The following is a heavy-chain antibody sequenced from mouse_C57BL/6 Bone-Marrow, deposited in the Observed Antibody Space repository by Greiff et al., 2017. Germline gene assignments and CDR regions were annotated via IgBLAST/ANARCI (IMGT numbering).Heavy chain of an antibody. J-gene: IGHJ3*01. D-gene: IGHD1-1*01. CDR1: GYTFTSYG. CDR3: ARGGYYYGSSPWFAY. CDR2: IYPRSGNT. Sequence: VQLQESGAELARPGASVKLSCKASGYTFTSYGISWVKQRTGQGLEWIGEIYPRSGNTYYNEKFKGKATLTADKSSSTAYMELRSLTSEDSAVYFGARGGYYYGSSPWFAYWGQGTLVTVSA. V-gene: IGHV1-81*01.